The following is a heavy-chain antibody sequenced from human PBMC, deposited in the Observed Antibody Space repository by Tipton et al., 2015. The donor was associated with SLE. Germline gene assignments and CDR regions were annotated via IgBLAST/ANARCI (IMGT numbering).Heavy chain of an antibody. J-gene: IGHJ4*02. CDR3: ARGYREFGY. CDR2: IKQDESEK. D-gene: IGHD3-16*01. V-gene: IGHV3-7*05. Sequence: SLRLSCEASGFTFSSYAMSWVRQAPGKGLEWVANIKQDESEKYYVDSVKGRFTISRDNAKNSLYLQMNSLRAEDTAVYYCARGYREFGYWGQGTLVTVSS. CDR1: GFTFSSYA.